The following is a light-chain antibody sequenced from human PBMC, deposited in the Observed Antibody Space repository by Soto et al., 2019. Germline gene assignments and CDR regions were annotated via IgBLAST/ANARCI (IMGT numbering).Light chain of an antibody. J-gene: IGKJ2*01. CDR3: QHRTNWPRT. CDR1: QSVGTF. Sequence: EIVLTQSPATLSLSPGERATLSCRSSQSVGTFLAWYQQKPGQAPRLLIYDASNRATGIPARFSGTGSGTDFALTIGSVEPEEFAVYYCQHRTNWPRTFGQGTKLDIK. V-gene: IGKV3-11*01. CDR2: DAS.